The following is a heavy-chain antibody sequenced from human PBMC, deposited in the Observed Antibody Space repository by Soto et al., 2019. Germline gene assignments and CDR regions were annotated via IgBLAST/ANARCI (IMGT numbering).Heavy chain of an antibody. D-gene: IGHD3-9*01. CDR3: AKDSDYDILTGFYGMYV. CDR2: ISYDGSNK. J-gene: IGHJ6*02. Sequence: GGSLRLSCAASGFTFSSYCMHWVRQAPGKGLEWVAVISYDGSNKYYADSVKGRFTISRDNSKNTLYLQMNSLRAEDTAVYYCAKDSDYDILTGFYGMYVWGQGTTVTVSS. V-gene: IGHV3-30*18. CDR1: GFTFSSYC.